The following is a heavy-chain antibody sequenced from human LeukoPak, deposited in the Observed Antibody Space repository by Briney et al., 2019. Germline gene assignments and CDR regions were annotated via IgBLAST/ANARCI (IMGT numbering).Heavy chain of an antibody. CDR3: ARDPSGDYFDY. Sequence: SVKVSCKASGGTFSSYAISWVRQAPGQGLEWMGGIIPIFGTANYAQKLQGRVTMTTDTSTSTAYMELRSLRSDDTAVYYCARDPSGDYFDYWGQGTLVTVSS. D-gene: IGHD4-17*01. CDR2: IIPIFGTA. CDR1: GGTFSSYA. J-gene: IGHJ4*02. V-gene: IGHV1-69*05.